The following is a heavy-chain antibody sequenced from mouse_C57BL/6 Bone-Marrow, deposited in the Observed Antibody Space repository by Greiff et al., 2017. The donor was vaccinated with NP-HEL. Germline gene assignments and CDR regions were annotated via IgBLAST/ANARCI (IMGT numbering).Heavy chain of an antibody. V-gene: IGHV3-5*01. CDR3: AREGDYDEGYYFDY. D-gene: IGHD2-4*01. CDR2: IYYSGTI. J-gene: IGHJ2*01. Sequence: DVKLQESGPGLVKPSQTVFLTCTVTGISITTGNYRWSWIRQFPGNKLEWIGYIYYSGTITYNPSLTSRTTITRDTPKNQFFLEMNSLTAEDTATYYCAREGDYDEGYYFDYWGQGTTLTVSS. CDR1: GISITTGNYR.